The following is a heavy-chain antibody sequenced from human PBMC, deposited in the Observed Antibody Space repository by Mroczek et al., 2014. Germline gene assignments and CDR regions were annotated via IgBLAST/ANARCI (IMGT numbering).Heavy chain of an antibody. CDR1: GGTFSSYT. Sequence: QVQLVQSGAEVKKPGSSVKVSCKASGGTFSSYTISWVRQAPGQGLEWMGRIIPILGIANYAQKFQGRVTITADKSTSTAYMELSSLRSEDTAVYYCARGGIVVVTTLSTTTYAFDIWGQGTMVTISS. J-gene: IGHJ3*02. V-gene: IGHV1-69*04. CDR3: ARGGIVVVTTLSTTTYAFDI. D-gene: IGHD2-21*02. CDR2: IIPILGIA.